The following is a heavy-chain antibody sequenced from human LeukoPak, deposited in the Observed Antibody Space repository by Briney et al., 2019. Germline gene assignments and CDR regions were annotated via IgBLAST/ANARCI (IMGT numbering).Heavy chain of an antibody. CDR2: ISGSGDAT. Sequence: GGSLRLSCAASGFTFSNNAMCWVRQAPGKGPEWVSSISGSGDATYYVDAVRGRFTISRDNSRNTMYFQMNTLRADDTAVYYCARRPTYCTTTSCLDYWGQGTLVTVSS. V-gene: IGHV3-23*01. D-gene: IGHD2-2*01. CDR1: GFTFSNNA. J-gene: IGHJ4*02. CDR3: ARRPTYCTTTSCLDY.